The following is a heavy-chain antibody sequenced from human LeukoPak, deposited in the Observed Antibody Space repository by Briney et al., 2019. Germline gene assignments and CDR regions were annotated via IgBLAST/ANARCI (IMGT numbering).Heavy chain of an antibody. J-gene: IGHJ5*02. CDR3: AKGLYDSSGYYHNWFDP. D-gene: IGHD3-22*01. V-gene: IGHV3-23*01. CDR1: GFTFSSYG. CDR2: ISGSGGST. Sequence: GGSLRLSCAASGFTFSSYGMSWVRQAPGKGLEWVSAISGSGGSTYYADSVKGRFTISRDNSKNTLYLQMNSLRAEDTAVYYCAKGLYDSSGYYHNWFDPWGQGTLVTVSS.